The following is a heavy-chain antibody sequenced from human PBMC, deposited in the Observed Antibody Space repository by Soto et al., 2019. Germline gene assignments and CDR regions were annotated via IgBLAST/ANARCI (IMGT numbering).Heavy chain of an antibody. Sequence: SVKVPCKASGYSFTEYHIHGVGQSALRGRDGLGRINPKSGGTSTAQKFQGWVTMTRDRSISTVYMELTRLRSDDTAVYFCARGHSTDCSNGVCSFFYNHEMDVWGQGTTVTVSS. CDR2: INPKSGGT. CDR3: ARGHSTDCSNGVCSFFYNHEMDV. V-gene: IGHV1-2*04. D-gene: IGHD2-8*01. J-gene: IGHJ6*02. CDR1: GYSFTEYH.